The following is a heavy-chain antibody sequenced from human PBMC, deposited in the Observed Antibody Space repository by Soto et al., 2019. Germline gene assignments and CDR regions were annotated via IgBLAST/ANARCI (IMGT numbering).Heavy chain of an antibody. Sequence: SETLSLTCTVSGGSISSYYWSWIRQPPGKGLEWIGYIYYSGSTNYNPSLKSRVTISVDTSKNQFSLKLSSVTAADTAVYYCARRVAVVVPAAIDYYYYMDVWGKGTTVTVSS. V-gene: IGHV4-59*08. CDR1: GGSISSYY. CDR3: ARRVAVVVPAAIDYYYYMDV. J-gene: IGHJ6*03. CDR2: IYYSGST. D-gene: IGHD2-2*02.